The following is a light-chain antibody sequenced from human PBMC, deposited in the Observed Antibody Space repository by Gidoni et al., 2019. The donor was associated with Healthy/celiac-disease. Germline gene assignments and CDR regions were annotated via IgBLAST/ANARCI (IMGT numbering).Light chain of an antibody. V-gene: IGKV3-15*01. Sequence: EIVMTQSPATLSVSPGERATLSCRASQSVSSNLAWYQQKPGQAPRLLIYGASTRATGIPARFSGRGSGTAFTLTISSLQSEDFAVYSCQQYNNWLWTFGQGTKVEIK. CDR3: QQYNNWLWT. CDR1: QSVSSN. CDR2: GAS. J-gene: IGKJ1*01.